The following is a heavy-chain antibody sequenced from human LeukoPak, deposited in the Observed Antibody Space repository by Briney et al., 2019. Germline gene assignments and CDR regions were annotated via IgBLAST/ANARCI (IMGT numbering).Heavy chain of an antibody. V-gene: IGHV3-21*04. CDR2: ISSNSIYI. D-gene: IGHD3-3*01. Sequence: PGGSLRVSCAASGFTFSSYTMHWVRQAPGKGLEWVSSISSNSIYIKDADSVKGRFTISRDNAKNSLYLQMNSLRAEDTAVYHCAKSGGITIFGLVDYWGQGTLVTVSS. J-gene: IGHJ4*02. CDR3: AKSGGITIFGLVDY. CDR1: GFTFSSYT.